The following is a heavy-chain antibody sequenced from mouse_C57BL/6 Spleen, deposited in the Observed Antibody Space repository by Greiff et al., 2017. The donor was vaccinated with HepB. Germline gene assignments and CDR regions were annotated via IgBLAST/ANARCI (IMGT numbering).Heavy chain of an antibody. Sequence: QVQLQQSGPELVKPGASVKISCKASGYAFSSSWMNWVKQRPGKGLEWIGRIYPGDGDTNYNGKFKGKATLTADKSSSTAYMQLSSLTSEDSAVYFCARHYYGRGDWGQGTTLTVSS. CDR1: GYAFSSSW. CDR3: ARHYYGRGD. CDR2: IYPGDGDT. J-gene: IGHJ2*01. D-gene: IGHD1-1*01. V-gene: IGHV1-82*01.